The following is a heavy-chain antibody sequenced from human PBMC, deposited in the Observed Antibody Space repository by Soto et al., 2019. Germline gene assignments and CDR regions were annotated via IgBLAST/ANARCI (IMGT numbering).Heavy chain of an antibody. J-gene: IGHJ4*02. CDR3: ARDTMTGYLQFDY. V-gene: IGHV1-18*01. D-gene: IGHD3-9*01. CDR2: INANNGKT. Sequence: QVQVVQSGAEVKKPGASVKVSCRTSGYTFTNYGISWVRQAPGQGLEWMGWINANNGKTNYIQPLQGRVTMTTDTSTSTAYMELRSLRADDTAVYYCARDTMTGYLQFDYWGQGTLVTVSS. CDR1: GYTFTNYG.